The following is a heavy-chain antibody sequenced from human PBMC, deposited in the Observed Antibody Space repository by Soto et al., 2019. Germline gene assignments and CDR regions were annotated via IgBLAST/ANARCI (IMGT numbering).Heavy chain of an antibody. CDR1: GYTFTSYY. J-gene: IGHJ4*02. CDR3: ARNDILTGYSTYYFDY. Sequence: QVQLVQSGAEVKKPGASVKVSCKASGYTFTSYYMHWVRQAPGQGLEWMGIINPSGGSTSYAQKFQGRVTMTRDTSTSTVYMELSSLRSEDTAVYYYARNDILTGYSTYYFDYWGQGTLVTVSS. CDR2: INPSGGST. V-gene: IGHV1-46*01. D-gene: IGHD3-9*01.